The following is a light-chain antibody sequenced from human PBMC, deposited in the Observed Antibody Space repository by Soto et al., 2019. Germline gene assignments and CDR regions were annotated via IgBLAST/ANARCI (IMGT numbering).Light chain of an antibody. V-gene: IGKV1-5*03. Sequence: DIQMTKSPSTLSASVGDRVTIACRASQSISSWLAGYQQKPGKAPKLLIYKASSLESEVPSRFSGSGSGTEFTLTISSLQPDDFATYYCQQYNSYWLTFGGGTKVEIK. CDR3: QQYNSYWLT. CDR1: QSISSW. CDR2: KAS. J-gene: IGKJ4*01.